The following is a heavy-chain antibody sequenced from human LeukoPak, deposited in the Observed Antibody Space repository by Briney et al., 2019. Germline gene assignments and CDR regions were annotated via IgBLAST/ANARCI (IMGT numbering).Heavy chain of an antibody. J-gene: IGHJ4*02. Sequence: GRSLRLSCAASGFTFSSYGMHWVRQAPGKGLEWVAVISYDGSNKYYADSVKGRFTISRDNSKNTLYLQMNSLRAEDTAVYYCASMTGYWVSRYFDYWGQGTLVTVSS. CDR1: GFTFSSYG. V-gene: IGHV3-30*03. CDR2: ISYDGSNK. D-gene: IGHD3-9*01. CDR3: ASMTGYWVSRYFDY.